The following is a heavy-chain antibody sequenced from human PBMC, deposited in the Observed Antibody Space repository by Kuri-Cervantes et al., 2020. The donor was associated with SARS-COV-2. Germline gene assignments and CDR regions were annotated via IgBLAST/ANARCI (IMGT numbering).Heavy chain of an antibody. V-gene: IGHV4-4*08. Sequence: SDTLSLTCTVSGGPISSYFWRWIRQPPGRGLEWIGYNYYSGSTNYNPSLNSRVTISVDTSKNQFSLKLSSVTAADTAVFYCARDIGPHYWVYGLDVWGQGTTVTVYS. D-gene: IGHD2-8*02. CDR1: GGPISSYF. J-gene: IGHJ6*02. CDR3: ARDIGPHYWVYGLDV. CDR2: NYYSGST.